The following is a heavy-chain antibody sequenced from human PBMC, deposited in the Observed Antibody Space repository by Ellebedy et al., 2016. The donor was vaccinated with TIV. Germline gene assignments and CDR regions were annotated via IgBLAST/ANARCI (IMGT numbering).Heavy chain of an antibody. CDR3: GRRGSYGDYAVQVNNWFAS. V-gene: IGHV3-7*01. Sequence: GESLKISCAASGFSFRNYWMGWLRQAPGKGLEWVASIYQDGSETYYVDSVKGRFTISRDNAKNSLYLQMNSLRVDDTAVYFCGRRGSYGDYAVQVNNWFASWGQGTLVTVSS. D-gene: IGHD4-17*01. CDR2: IYQDGSET. J-gene: IGHJ5*01. CDR1: GFSFRNYW.